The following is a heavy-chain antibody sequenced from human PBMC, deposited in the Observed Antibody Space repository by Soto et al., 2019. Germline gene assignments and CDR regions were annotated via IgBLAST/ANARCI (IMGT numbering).Heavy chain of an antibody. V-gene: IGHV3-15*01. CDR2: IKSKSSGETT. Sequence: EVQLVESGGGLVEPGGSLSLSCAASGFTFSSAWMSWFRQAPGKGLEWIGLIKSKSSGETTDYAAPVKGRFTISRDDSKNTLCLQMNSLKTEDTAMYFCTADDAYHGSGEFDYWGQGTLVTVSS. D-gene: IGHD3-10*01. J-gene: IGHJ4*02. CDR1: GFTFSSAW. CDR3: TADDAYHGSGEFDY.